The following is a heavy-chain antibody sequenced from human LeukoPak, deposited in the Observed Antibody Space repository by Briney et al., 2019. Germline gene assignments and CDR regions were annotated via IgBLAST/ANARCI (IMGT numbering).Heavy chain of an antibody. CDR1: GGSISSGDYY. CDR3: ARVVNYASSGYLVWSFDL. CDR2: IYYSGST. Sequence: SETLSLTCTVSGGSISSGDYYWSWIRQPPGKGLEWIGYIYYSGSTYYNPSLKSRVTISVDTSKNQFSLKLSSVTAADTAVYYCARVVNYASSGYLVWSFDLWGRGTLVTVSS. J-gene: IGHJ2*01. D-gene: IGHD3-22*01. V-gene: IGHV4-30-4*01.